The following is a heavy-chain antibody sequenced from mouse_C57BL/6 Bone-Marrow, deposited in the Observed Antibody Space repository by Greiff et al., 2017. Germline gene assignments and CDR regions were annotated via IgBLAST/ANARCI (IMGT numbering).Heavy chain of an antibody. D-gene: IGHD2-5*01. V-gene: IGHV1-55*01. J-gene: IGHJ1*03. Sequence: VQLQQPGAELVKPGASVKMSCKASGYTFTSYWITWVKQRPGQGLEWIGDIYPGSGSTNYNEKFKSKATLTVDTSSSTAYMQLSSLTSGDSAVYDGARPYYSNYWYFDVWGTGTTVTVSS. CDR1: GYTFTSYW. CDR3: ARPYYSNYWYFDV. CDR2: IYPGSGST.